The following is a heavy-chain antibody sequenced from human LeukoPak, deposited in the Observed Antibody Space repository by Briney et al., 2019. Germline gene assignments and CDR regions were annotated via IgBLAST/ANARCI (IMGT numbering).Heavy chain of an antibody. V-gene: IGHV3-49*04. J-gene: IGHJ4*02. Sequence: GGSLRLSCAASGFIFDDYGMTWVRQAPGKGLEWVGFIRSNLYGGTPEYAASVKGRFTISRDDSNSTAYLEMDSLKTDDTAVYYCTRDQTPYYWGQGTLVTVSS. CDR1: GFIFDDYG. CDR3: TRDQTPYY. CDR2: IRSNLYGGTP.